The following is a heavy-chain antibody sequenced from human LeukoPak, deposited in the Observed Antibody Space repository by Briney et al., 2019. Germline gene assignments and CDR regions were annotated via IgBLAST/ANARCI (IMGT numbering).Heavy chain of an antibody. CDR1: GGSISSASYY. V-gene: IGHV4-39*01. CDR3: ARQTGSGLFILP. D-gene: IGHD3/OR15-3a*01. Sequence: SETLSLTCTVSGGSISSASYYWGWIRQPPGKGLQWIGSIYYSGTTYYNPSLKSRVTISVDTSKNQFSLKLTSVTAADTAVYYCARQTGSGLFILPGGQGTLVTVSS. J-gene: IGHJ4*02. CDR2: IYYSGTT.